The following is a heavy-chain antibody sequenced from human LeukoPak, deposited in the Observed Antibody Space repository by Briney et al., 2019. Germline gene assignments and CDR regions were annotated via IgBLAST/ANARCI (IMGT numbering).Heavy chain of an antibody. CDR2: IIPIFGTA. D-gene: IGHD6-19*01. Sequence: SSVTVSCKASGGTFSSYAISWLGQAPGQGLEGMGDIIPIFGTANYAQKFQGRVTITADESTSTAYMELSSLRSEDTAVYYCARRAIAVAGDPDNWFDPWGQGTLVTVSS. CDR1: GGTFSSYA. V-gene: IGHV1-69*13. J-gene: IGHJ5*02. CDR3: ARRAIAVAGDPDNWFDP.